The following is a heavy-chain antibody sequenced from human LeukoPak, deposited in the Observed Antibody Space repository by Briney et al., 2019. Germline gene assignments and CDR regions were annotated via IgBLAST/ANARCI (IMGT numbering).Heavy chain of an antibody. J-gene: IGHJ4*02. CDR1: GFTFSDFY. D-gene: IGHD6-19*01. CDR3: ARDTVAGQIYFDH. Sequence: GGSLRLSCAASGFTFSDFYMSWIRQAPGKGLEWVSFISTSGTTIHYADSVKGRFTISRDNAKNSLFLQMDSLRVEDTAVYYCARDTVAGQIYFDHWGQGTLVTVSS. V-gene: IGHV3-11*01. CDR2: ISTSGTTI.